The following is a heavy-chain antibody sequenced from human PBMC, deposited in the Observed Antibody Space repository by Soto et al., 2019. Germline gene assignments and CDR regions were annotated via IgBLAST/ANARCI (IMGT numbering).Heavy chain of an antibody. CDR1: GGSFSGYY. CDR2: INHSGST. D-gene: IGHD3-10*01. J-gene: IGHJ5*02. Sequence: SETLSLTCAVYGGSFSGYYWSWIRQPPGKGLEWIGEINHSGSTNYNPSLKSRVTISVDTSKNQFSLKLSSVTAADTAVYYCARGREVLWFGELFGFLDTTSSPHTNNRFDPWGQGTLVTVSA. CDR3: ARGREVLWFGELFGFLDTTSSPHTNNRFDP. V-gene: IGHV4-34*01.